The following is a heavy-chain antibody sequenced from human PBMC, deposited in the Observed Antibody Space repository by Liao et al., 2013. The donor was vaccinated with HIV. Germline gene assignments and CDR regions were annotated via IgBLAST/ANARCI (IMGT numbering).Heavy chain of an antibody. J-gene: IGHJ6*03. D-gene: IGHD5-12*01. CDR2: IYPSGNT. CDR3: ARAVQGSGYAKRGLWSYYYMDV. Sequence: QVQLHESGPGLVKPSETLSLTCTVSGGSISSYYWSWIRQPAGKGLEWIGRIYPSGNTNYNPSLKSRVTISGDPSKKQFSLRLSSVTAADTAVYYCARAVQGSGYAKRGLWSYYYMDVWGKGTTVTVSS. CDR1: GGSISSYY. V-gene: IGHV4-4*07.